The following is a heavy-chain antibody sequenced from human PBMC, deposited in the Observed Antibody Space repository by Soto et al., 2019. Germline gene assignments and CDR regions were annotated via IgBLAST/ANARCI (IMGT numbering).Heavy chain of an antibody. D-gene: IGHD2-2*01. Sequence: EEQLSESGGGLVQPGGSLRLSCAASGFTFSSYAMSWVRQVPGKGLEWVSGIVGSGAAKYYADSVKGRFTVSRDNSKNTLYRQMNSLRAEDMAVYFCAKDGLGYCSSIRCYRHYYYGLDVWGQGTTVTVSS. V-gene: IGHV3-23*01. CDR1: GFTFSSYA. J-gene: IGHJ6*02. CDR2: IVGSGAAK. CDR3: AKDGLGYCSSIRCYRHYYYGLDV.